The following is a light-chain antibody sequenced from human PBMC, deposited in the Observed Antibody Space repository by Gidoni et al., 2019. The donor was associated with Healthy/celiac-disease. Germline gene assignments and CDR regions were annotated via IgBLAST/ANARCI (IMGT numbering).Light chain of an antibody. CDR2: AAS. J-gene: IGKJ2*01. Sequence: AIRMTQSPSSFSASTGDRVTIPCRASQAISSFLALYQQKPGQAPKLLIYAASTLKSGVPSRSRGSGSGTDFTLTISCLQAEDFANYCCQQYYSYPYTFGQGTKLEIK. CDR3: QQYYSYPYT. V-gene: IGKV1-8*01. CDR1: QAISSF.